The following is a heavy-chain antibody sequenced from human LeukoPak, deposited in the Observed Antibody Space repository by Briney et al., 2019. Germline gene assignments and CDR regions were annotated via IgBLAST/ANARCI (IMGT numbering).Heavy chain of an antibody. CDR3: AKSASRYYFDY. V-gene: IGHV3-23*01. CDR1: GFTFRTYW. CDR2: ISGSSTST. J-gene: IGHJ4*02. Sequence: PGGSLRLSCAASGFTFRTYWMSWVRQAPGKGLEWVSIISGSSTSTYYADSVRGRFTISRDNSKNTLYLQMNSLRAEDTAVYYCAKSASRYYFDYWGQGTLVSVSP.